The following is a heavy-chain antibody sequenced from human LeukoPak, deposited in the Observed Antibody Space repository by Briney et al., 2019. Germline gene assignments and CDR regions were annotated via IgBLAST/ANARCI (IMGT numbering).Heavy chain of an antibody. Sequence: PGGGLRLSCAASGYTFSHYSVNWVRQAPGKGLEWVSSSSCTSDFIYYADSVKGRFTISRDNTKSSLYLQMNSLRAEDTAVYYCVSGNDPDSTWENYRLDAFDIWGQGTTVIVPS. J-gene: IGHJ3*02. D-gene: IGHD3-16*02. CDR3: VSGNDPDSTWENYRLDAFDI. CDR2: SSCTSDFI. V-gene: IGHV3-21*01. CDR1: GYTFSHYS.